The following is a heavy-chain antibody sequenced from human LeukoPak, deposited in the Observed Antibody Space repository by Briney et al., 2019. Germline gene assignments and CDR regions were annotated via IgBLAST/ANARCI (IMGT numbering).Heavy chain of an antibody. V-gene: IGHV4-4*02. D-gene: IGHD3-10*01. CDR3: ARSPVLLWFGYYMDV. CDR2: IYHSGST. J-gene: IGHJ6*03. Sequence: PSGTLSLTCAVSGGSISSSNWWSWVRQPPGKGLEWIGEIYHSGSTNYNPSLKSRVTISVDKSKNQFSLKLSSVTAADTAVYYCARSPVLLWFGYYMDVWGKGTTVTISS. CDR1: GGSISSSNW.